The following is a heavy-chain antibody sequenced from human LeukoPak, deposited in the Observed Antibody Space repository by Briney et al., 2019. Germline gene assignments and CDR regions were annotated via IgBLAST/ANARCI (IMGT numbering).Heavy chain of an antibody. CDR3: TRGVAISTSGWYDTFDY. J-gene: IGHJ4*02. V-gene: IGHV3-64*02. CDR2: ISTDGSRI. D-gene: IGHD6-19*01. Sequence: GGSLRLSCASSGFTFRDSAMYWVRQAPGKGLEYVSVISTDGSRIYYADSVKGRFTISRDNSKNTLYLQLGSLRAEDMAVYYCTRGVAISTSGWYDTFDYWGQGALVTVSS. CDR1: GFTFRDSA.